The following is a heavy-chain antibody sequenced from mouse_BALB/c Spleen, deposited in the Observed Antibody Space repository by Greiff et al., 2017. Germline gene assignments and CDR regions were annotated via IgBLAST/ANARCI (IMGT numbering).Heavy chain of an antibody. Sequence: VQRVESGAELVRPGSSVKISCKASGYAFSSYWMNWVKQRPGQGLEWIGQIYPGDGDTNYNGKFKGKATLTADKSSSTAYMQLSSLTSEDSAVYICARSKGGYASFDYWGQGTTLTVSS. CDR1: GYAFSSYW. V-gene: IGHV1-80*01. CDR2: IYPGDGDT. J-gene: IGHJ2*01. D-gene: IGHD2-2*01. CDR3: ARSKGGYASFDY.